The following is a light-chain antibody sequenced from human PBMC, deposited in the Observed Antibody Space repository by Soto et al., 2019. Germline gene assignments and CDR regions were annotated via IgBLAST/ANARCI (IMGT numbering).Light chain of an antibody. J-gene: IGLJ2*01. Sequence: QSALTQPASVSGSPGQSITISCTGTSSDVGGYNYVSWYQQHPGKAPKLMIYEVSNRPSGVSNRFSGSKSGNTASLTISGLHAEDEAEYYCSSYSSSSTHVVFGGGTKLTVL. V-gene: IGLV2-14*03. CDR3: SSYSSSSTHVV. CDR1: SSDVGGYNY. CDR2: EVS.